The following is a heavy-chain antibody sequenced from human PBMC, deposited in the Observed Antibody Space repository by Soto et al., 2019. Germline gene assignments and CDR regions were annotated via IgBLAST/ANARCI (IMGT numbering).Heavy chain of an antibody. V-gene: IGHV6-1*01. CDR2: TYYRSKWYN. Sequence: SQTLSLTCAISGDSVSSNSAAWNWIRQSPSRGLEWLGRTYYRSKWYNDYAISVKSRMIINPDTSKNQFSLQLNSVTPEDTAVYYCVRDYYGSGSTNWFDPWGQGTLVTVSS. CDR1: GDSVSSNSAA. J-gene: IGHJ5*02. D-gene: IGHD3-10*01. CDR3: VRDYYGSGSTNWFDP.